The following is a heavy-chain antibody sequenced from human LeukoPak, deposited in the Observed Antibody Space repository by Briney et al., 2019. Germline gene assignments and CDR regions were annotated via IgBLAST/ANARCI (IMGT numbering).Heavy chain of an antibody. Sequence: PGGSLRLSCAPSGCTLSSYPMTRVRQAPGSGLEWVGFSRSKAYGGTIENASFVKGRFIISRDDSKSIAYLQMNSLKPEDTAVYYCTGSFGELTFFDYWGLGTLVTVSS. CDR1: GCTLSSYP. CDR2: SRSKAYGGTI. CDR3: TGSFGELTFFDY. J-gene: IGHJ4*02. D-gene: IGHD3-10*01. V-gene: IGHV3-49*02.